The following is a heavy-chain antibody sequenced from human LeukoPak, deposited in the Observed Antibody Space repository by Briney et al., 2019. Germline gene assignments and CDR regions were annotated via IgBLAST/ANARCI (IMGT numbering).Heavy chain of an antibody. V-gene: IGHV3-21*01. Sequence: SGGSLRLSCAASGFTFSTYNLTWVRQAPGKGLEWVSSISSGSSYIYYADSMKGRFTISRDNAKNSLYLQMNRLRAEDTAVYYCARESGAVARIDHYRIDYWGQGTLVTVSS. D-gene: IGHD6-19*01. CDR2: ISSGSSYI. CDR3: ARESGAVARIDHYRIDY. J-gene: IGHJ4*02. CDR1: GFTFSTYN.